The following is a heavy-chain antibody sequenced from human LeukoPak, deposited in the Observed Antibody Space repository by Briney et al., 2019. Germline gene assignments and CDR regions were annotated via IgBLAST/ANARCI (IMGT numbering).Heavy chain of an antibody. CDR2: TYYRSKWYI. D-gene: IGHD4-11*01. CDR3: ARDSNIWTSSGYSYGMDV. Sequence: SQTLSLTCAISGDSVSSNSAAYNWIRQSPSRGLEWLGRTYYRSKWYIDYAVSVKSRITINPDTSKNQFSLQLNSVTPEDTAVYYCARDSNIWTSSGYSYGMDVWGQGTTVTVSS. CDR1: GDSVSSNSAA. J-gene: IGHJ6*02. V-gene: IGHV6-1*01.